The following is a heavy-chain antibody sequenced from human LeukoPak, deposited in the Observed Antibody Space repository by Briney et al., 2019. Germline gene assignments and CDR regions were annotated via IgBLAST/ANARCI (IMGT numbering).Heavy chain of an antibody. D-gene: IGHD2-2*01. J-gene: IGHJ3*02. CDR1: GGSISSYY. V-gene: IGHV4-4*09. CDR2: IYTSGST. Sequence: SETLSLTCTVSGGSISSYYWSWIRQPPRKGLEWIGYIYTSGSTNYNPSLKSRVTISVDTSKNQCCLKLCSVTAADTAVYYCARHLGYCSSTSCLDAFDIWGQGTMVTVSS. CDR3: ARHLGYCSSTSCLDAFDI.